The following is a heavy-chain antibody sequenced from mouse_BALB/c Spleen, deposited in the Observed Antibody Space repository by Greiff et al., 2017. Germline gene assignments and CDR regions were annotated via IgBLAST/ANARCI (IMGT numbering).Heavy chain of an antibody. Sequence: DVKLVESGGGLVKPGGSLKLSCAASGFTFSSYAMSWVRQSPEKRLEWVAEISSGGSYTYYPDTVTGRFTISRDNAKNTLYLEMSSLRSEDTAMYYCARDYDYDRDFAYWGQGTLVTVSA. V-gene: IGHV5-9-4*01. CDR3: ARDYDYDRDFAY. J-gene: IGHJ3*01. CDR1: GFTFSSYA. CDR2: ISSGGSYT. D-gene: IGHD2-4*01.